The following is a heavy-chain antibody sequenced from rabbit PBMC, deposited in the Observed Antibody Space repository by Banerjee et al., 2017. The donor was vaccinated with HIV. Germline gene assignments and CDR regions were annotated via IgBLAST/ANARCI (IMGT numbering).Heavy chain of an antibody. D-gene: IGHD4-1*01. Sequence: LTCKASGFDFSRSYWICWVRQAPGKGLEWIACIAAGSSGSTVYATWAKGRFTISKTSSTTVTLQMTSLTAADTATYFCARDLAGVIGWNFNLWGPGTLVTVS. V-gene: IGHV1S45*01. CDR2: IAAGSSGST. CDR3: ARDLAGVIGWNFNL. CDR1: GFDFSRSYW. J-gene: IGHJ4*01.